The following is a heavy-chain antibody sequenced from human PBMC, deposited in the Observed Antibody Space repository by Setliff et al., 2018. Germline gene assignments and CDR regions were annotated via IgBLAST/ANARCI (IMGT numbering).Heavy chain of an antibody. CDR1: GDSMSGAS. CDR3: AKGGTYRYFDF. J-gene: IGHJ4*02. CDR2: VFPNGAS. Sequence: PSETLSLTCSVSGDSMSGASIWSWIRQPPGRGLEFMGYVFPNGASKYDPSFKSRLTISVDTSKNQFSLKLTSVTAADTAFYFCAKGGTYRYFDFWGQGTLVTVS. V-gene: IGHV4-59*03. D-gene: IGHD1-1*01.